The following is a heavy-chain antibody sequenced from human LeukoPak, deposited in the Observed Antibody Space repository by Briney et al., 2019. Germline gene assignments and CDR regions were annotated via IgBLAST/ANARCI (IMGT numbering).Heavy chain of an antibody. CDR1: GVSFSGYY. D-gene: IGHD3-10*01. CDR3: ARKGTMVRGAMSGMDV. V-gene: IGHV4-34*01. CDR2: INHSGST. Sequence: SETLSLTCAVYGVSFSGYYWSWIRQPPGKGLEWIGEINHSGSTNYNPSLKSRVTISVDTSKNQFSLKLSSVTAADTAVYYCARKGTMVRGAMSGMDVWGKGTTVTVSS. J-gene: IGHJ6*04.